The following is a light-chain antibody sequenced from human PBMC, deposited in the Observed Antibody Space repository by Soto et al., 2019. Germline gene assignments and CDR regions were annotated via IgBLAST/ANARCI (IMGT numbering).Light chain of an antibody. J-gene: IGKJ3*01. Sequence: IHRPLXXSILSSSKEDXXXXXXXGSQNIESCLAWYQQKXGKVPKLLIYEASXLESGVPSRFRGSGSGTEFTLTISSLQTDDFTTYYCQKYDIYPITFGAGTKADIK. V-gene: IGKV1-5*03. CDR1: QNIESC. CDR2: EAS. CDR3: QKYDIYPIT.